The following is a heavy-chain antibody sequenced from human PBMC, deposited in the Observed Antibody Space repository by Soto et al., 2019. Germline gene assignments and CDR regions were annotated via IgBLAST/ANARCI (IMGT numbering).Heavy chain of an antibody. CDR1: GYSFTTYW. CDR3: VRGVHLTAADAFDV. D-gene: IGHD1-1*01. CDR2: IYAGDSDT. V-gene: IGHV5-51*01. Sequence: PGESLKISCKGYGYSFTTYWIGWVRQMPGKGLEWMGSIYAGDSDTRYSPSFQGQVTISVDKSISTAYLQWSSLKALDTAMYYCVRGVHLTAADAFDVWGQGTMVTVSS. J-gene: IGHJ3*01.